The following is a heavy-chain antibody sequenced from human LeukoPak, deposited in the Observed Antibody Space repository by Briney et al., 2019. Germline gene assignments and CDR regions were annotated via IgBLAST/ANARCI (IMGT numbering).Heavy chain of an antibody. Sequence: QSGGSLRLSCAASGFTFSNYAMSWVRQAPGKGLEWVSGISGSSGSTYYADSVKGRFTISRDNSKNTLYLQMNSLRAEDTAVYYCAKSGSGEPASYNRFDPWGQGTLVTVSS. CDR3: AKSGSGEPASYNRFDP. CDR2: ISGSSGST. J-gene: IGHJ5*02. CDR1: GFTFSNYA. V-gene: IGHV3-23*01. D-gene: IGHD3-10*01.